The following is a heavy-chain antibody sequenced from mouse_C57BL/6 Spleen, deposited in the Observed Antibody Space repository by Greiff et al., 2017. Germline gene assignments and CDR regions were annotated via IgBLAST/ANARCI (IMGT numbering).Heavy chain of an antibody. Sequence: EVKLMESEGGLVQPGSSMKLSCTASGFTFSDYYMAWVRQVPEKGLEWVANINYDGSSTYYLDSLKSRFIISRDNAKNILYLQMSSLKSEDTATXYCARDRYYPWYFDVWGTGTTVTVSS. CDR2: INYDGSST. D-gene: IGHD2-1*01. CDR1: GFTFSDYY. V-gene: IGHV5-16*01. CDR3: ARDRYYPWYFDV. J-gene: IGHJ1*03.